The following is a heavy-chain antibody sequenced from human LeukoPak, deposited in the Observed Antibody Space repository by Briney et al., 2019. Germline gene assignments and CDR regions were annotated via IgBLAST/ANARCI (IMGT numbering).Heavy chain of an antibody. CDR3: ARDCSGGSCAYFDY. Sequence: ASVKVSCKASGGTFSSYAISWVRQAPGQGLEWMGRIIPIFGTANYAQKFQGRVTITTDESTSTAYMELSSLRSEDTAVYYCARDCSGGSCAYFDYWDQGTLVTVSS. D-gene: IGHD2-15*01. CDR1: GGTFSSYA. V-gene: IGHV1-69*05. J-gene: IGHJ4*02. CDR2: IIPIFGTA.